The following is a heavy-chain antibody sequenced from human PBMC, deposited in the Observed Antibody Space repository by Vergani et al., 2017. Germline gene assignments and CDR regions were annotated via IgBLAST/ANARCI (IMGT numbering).Heavy chain of an antibody. CDR2: IYPGDSDT. CDR1: GYSFTSYW. Sequence: EVPLVQSGAAVKKPGESLKISCKGSGYSFTSYWIGWVRQMPGKGLEWMGIIYPGDSDTRYSPSFQGQVTISADKSISTAYLQWSSLKASDTAMYYCARGGERFGELLWDYYYGMDVWGQGTTVTVSS. D-gene: IGHD3-10*01. V-gene: IGHV5-51*01. CDR3: ARGGERFGELLWDYYYGMDV. J-gene: IGHJ6*02.